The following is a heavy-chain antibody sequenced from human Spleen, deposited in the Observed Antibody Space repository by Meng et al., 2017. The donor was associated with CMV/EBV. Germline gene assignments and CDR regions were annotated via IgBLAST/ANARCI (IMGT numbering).Heavy chain of an antibody. J-gene: IGHJ4*02. Sequence: GSLRLSCTVSGGSISSYYWSWIRQPPGKGLEWIGYIYYSGSTYYNPSLKSRVTISVDTSKNQFSLKLSSVTAADTAVYYCARHVDSSHSIDYWGQGTLVTVSS. CDR3: ARHVDSSHSIDY. V-gene: IGHV4-59*04. D-gene: IGHD6-13*01. CDR1: GGSISSYY. CDR2: IYYSGST.